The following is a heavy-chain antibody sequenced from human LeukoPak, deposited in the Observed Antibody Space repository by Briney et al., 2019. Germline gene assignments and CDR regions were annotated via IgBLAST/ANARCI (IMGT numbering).Heavy chain of an antibody. J-gene: IGHJ4*02. D-gene: IGHD1-26*01. Sequence: GALRLSCAASGFTFSNFLMTWVRQAPGKGPEWVSAISGSGGDTYYADSVKGRFTISRDNSKNTLYLQMNSLRAEDTAVYYCARKGATTGDFDYWGQGTLVTVSS. CDR1: GFTFSNFL. CDR3: ARKGATTGDFDY. CDR2: ISGSGGDT. V-gene: IGHV3-23*01.